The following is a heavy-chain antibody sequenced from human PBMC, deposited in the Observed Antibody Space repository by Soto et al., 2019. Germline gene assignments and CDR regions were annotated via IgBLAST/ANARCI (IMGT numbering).Heavy chain of an antibody. CDR2: YHSGGST. Sequence: QVQLQESGSGLVKPSQSLSLTCTVSGVSLNTADTWWSWIRQSPGKGLEFIGYYHSGGSTYYDASFRSRVIISADTSNCQFSLKLSSVTVADTAVYFCVRSLQMASGNDYGLDVWGQGTTVTVSS. CDR1: GVSLNTADTW. D-gene: IGHD1-1*01. V-gene: IGHV4-30-4*01. J-gene: IGHJ6*02. CDR3: VRSLQMASGNDYGLDV.